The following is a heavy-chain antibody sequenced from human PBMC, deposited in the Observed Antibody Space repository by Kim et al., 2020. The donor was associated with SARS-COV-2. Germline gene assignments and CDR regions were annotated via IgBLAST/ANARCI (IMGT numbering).Heavy chain of an antibody. J-gene: IGHJ4*02. CDR3: TTEPRPYMVRGVISYFDY. Sequence: KGRFTISRDDSKNTLYLQMNSLKTEDTAVYYCTTEPRPYMVRGVISYFDYWGQGTLVTVSS. V-gene: IGHV3-15*01. D-gene: IGHD3-10*01.